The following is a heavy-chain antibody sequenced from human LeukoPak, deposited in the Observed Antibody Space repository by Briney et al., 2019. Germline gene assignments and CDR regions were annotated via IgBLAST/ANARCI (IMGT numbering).Heavy chain of an antibody. CDR1: GGSFSGYY. J-gene: IGHJ6*02. Sequence: PSETLSLTCAVYGGSFSGYYWSWIRQPPGKGLECIGEINHSGSTNYNPCLKSRVTISVDTSKNQFSLELSSVTAADTAVYYCARTKRFLEWLSHYSYYYGMDVWGQGTRVTVSS. CDR2: INHSGST. D-gene: IGHD3-3*01. CDR3: ARTKRFLEWLSHYSYYYGMDV. V-gene: IGHV4-34*01.